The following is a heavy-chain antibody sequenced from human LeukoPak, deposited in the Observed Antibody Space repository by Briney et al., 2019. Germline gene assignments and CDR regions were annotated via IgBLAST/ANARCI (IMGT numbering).Heavy chain of an antibody. CDR3: ARGYSSSWYYYYYGMDV. CDR1: GYSISSGYY. Sequence: SETLSLTCTVSGYSISSGYYWGWIRQPPGKGLEWIGSIYHSGSTYYNPSLKSRVTISVDTSKNQFSLKLSSVTAADTAVYYCARGYSSSWYYYYYGMDVWGQGTTVTVSS. J-gene: IGHJ6*02. D-gene: IGHD6-13*01. CDR2: IYHSGST. V-gene: IGHV4-38-2*02.